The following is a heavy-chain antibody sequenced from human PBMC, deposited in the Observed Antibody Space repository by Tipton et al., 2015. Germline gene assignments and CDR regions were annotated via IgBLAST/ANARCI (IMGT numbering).Heavy chain of an antibody. CDR1: GYIFTSFW. Sequence: QLVQSGAEVKKPGESLKISCKGSGYIFTSFWIGWVRQMPGKGLEWMGTIYPGDSETRYNPSFHGQVTISADKSITTAYLQCRSLKASDTAMYYCVRRARRVGSHSYPYYFDYWGQGTLVPVSS. D-gene: IGHD1-26*01. CDR2: IYPGDSET. V-gene: IGHV5-51*01. J-gene: IGHJ4*02. CDR3: VRRARRVGSHSYPYYFDY.